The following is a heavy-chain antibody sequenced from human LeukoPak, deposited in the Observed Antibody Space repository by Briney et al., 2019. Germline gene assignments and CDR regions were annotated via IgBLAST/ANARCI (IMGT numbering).Heavy chain of an antibody. V-gene: IGHV3-21*01. Sequence: PGGSLRLSCVASGFTFSSSTMNWVRQAPGKGLEWVSSISSSSSYIYYADSVKGRFTISRDNAKNSLYLQMNSLRAEDTAVYYCARAGVVVAVTFFDYWGQGTLVTVSS. D-gene: IGHD2-15*01. J-gene: IGHJ4*02. CDR2: ISSSSSYI. CDR1: GFTFSSST. CDR3: ARAGVVVAVTFFDY.